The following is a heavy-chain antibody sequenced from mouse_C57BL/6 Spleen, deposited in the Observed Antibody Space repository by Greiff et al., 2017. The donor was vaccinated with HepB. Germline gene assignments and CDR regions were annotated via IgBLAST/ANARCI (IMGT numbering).Heavy chain of an antibody. D-gene: IGHD2-14*01. CDR2: IYPGSGNT. CDR3: AKGGYGFDY. J-gene: IGHJ2*01. CDR1: GYTFTDYY. Sequence: VQLQQSGAELVRPGASVKLSCKASGYTFTDYYINWVKQRPGQGLEWIARIYPGSGNTYYNEKFKGKATLTAEKSSSTAYMQLSSLTSEDSAVYFCAKGGYGFDYWGQGTTLTVSS. V-gene: IGHV1-76*01.